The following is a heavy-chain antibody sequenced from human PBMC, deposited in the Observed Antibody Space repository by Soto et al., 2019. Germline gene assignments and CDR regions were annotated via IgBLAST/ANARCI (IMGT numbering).Heavy chain of an antibody. Sequence: PSETLSLTCAVSGGSISSGGYSWSWIRQPPGKGLEWIDYIHYSGSTNYKTSLKSRVTISVDTSKNKNYLNLTSVTAPDTAVYYFALVIRRVGSTSWYEHYAMDVWGQGTTVTVSS. CDR2: IHYSGST. V-gene: IGHV4-61*08. CDR1: GGSISSGGYS. D-gene: IGHD6-13*01. J-gene: IGHJ6*02. CDR3: ALVIRRVGSTSWYEHYAMDV.